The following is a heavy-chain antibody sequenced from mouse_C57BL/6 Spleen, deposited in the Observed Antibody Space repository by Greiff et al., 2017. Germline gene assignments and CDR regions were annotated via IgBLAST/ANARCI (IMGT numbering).Heavy chain of an antibody. D-gene: IGHD3-3*01. V-gene: IGHV5-6*01. CDR3: ARHGDVFDY. CDR2: ISSGGSYT. CDR1: GFTFSSYG. Sequence: EVQGVESGGDLVKPGGSLKLSCAASGFTFSSYGMSWVRQTPDKRLEWVATISSGGSYTYYPDSVKGRFTISRDNAKNTLYLQMSSLKSEDTAMYYCARHGDVFDYWGQGTTLTVSS. J-gene: IGHJ2*01.